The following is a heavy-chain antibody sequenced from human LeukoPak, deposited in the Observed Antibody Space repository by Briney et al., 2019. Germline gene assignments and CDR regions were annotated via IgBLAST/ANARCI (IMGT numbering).Heavy chain of an antibody. V-gene: IGHV4-4*02. Sequence: SETLSLTCAVSSGSINSSNWWSWVRQPPGKGLEWIGEIYPSGSTNYNPSLKSRVTMSVDESKNEFSLKLTSVTAADTAVYYCAKVGILWFGELLLPYYYYMDVWGKGTTVTISS. J-gene: IGHJ6*03. CDR2: IYPSGST. D-gene: IGHD3-10*01. CDR3: AKVGILWFGELLLPYYYYMDV. CDR1: SGSINSSNW.